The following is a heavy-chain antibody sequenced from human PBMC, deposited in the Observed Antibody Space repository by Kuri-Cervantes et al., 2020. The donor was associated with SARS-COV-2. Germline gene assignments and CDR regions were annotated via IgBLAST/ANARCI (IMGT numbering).Heavy chain of an antibody. CDR2: ISYDGSNK. V-gene: IGHV3-30*03. J-gene: IGHJ3*02. Sequence: GGSLRLSCAASGFTFSSYGMHWVRQAPGKGLEWVAVISYDGSNKYYADSVKGRFTISRDNSKNTLYLQMYSLRAEDTALYYCAILAGGARLWGGDAFDIWGQGTMVTVSS. D-gene: IGHD2-21*01. CDR1: GFTFSSYG. CDR3: AILAGGARLWGGDAFDI.